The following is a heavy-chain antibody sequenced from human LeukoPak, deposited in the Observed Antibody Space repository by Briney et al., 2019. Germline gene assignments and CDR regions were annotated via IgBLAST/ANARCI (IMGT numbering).Heavy chain of an antibody. CDR2: IYSGGST. V-gene: IGHV3-66*01. CDR3: ARDTLPLGRGYYYNFDY. D-gene: IGHD3-22*01. CDR1: GFTVSNNY. Sequence: PGGSLRLSCAASGFTVSNNYMSWVRQTPGKGLEWVSLIYSGGSTYYADSVKGRFTISRDNSKNTLFLQVNSLTVEDTAVYYCARDTLPLGRGYYYNFDYWGQGTLVTVSS. J-gene: IGHJ4*02.